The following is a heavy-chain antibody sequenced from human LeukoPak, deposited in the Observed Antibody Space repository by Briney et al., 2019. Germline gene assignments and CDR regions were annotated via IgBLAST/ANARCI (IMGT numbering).Heavy chain of an antibody. V-gene: IGHV3-7*01. CDR2: IKKVGGEK. J-gene: IGHJ3*02. CDR1: GFTFSSYL. Sequence: GGSLRLSCVASGFTFSSYLMNWVRQAPGKGLEWVANIKKVGGEKYYAESVKGRFTISRDNVKKSLYLQINSLRDEDTAVYYCARRRRRGYEDDSFDIWGQGTIVTVSS. D-gene: IGHD3-22*01. CDR3: ARRRRRGYEDDSFDI.